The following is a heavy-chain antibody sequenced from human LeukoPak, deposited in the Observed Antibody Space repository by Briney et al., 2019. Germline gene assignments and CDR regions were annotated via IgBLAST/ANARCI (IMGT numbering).Heavy chain of an antibody. CDR1: GGSISSGGYY. V-gene: IGHV4-30-2*01. CDR2: IYHSGST. J-gene: IGHJ4*02. CDR3: ARILGYCSSTSCYSPGIVDY. D-gene: IGHD2-2*02. Sequence: SETLSLTCTVSGGSISSGGYYWSWIRQPPGKGLEWIGYIYHSGSTYYNPSLKSRVTISVDRSKNQFSLKLSSVTAADTAVYYCARILGYCSSTSCYSPGIVDYWGQGTLVTVSS.